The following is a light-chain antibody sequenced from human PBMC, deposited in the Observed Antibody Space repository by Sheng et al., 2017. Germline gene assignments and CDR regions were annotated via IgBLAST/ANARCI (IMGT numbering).Light chain of an antibody. CDR1: QGINNY. CDR2: AAS. CDR3: QQSFSAPWT. J-gene: IGKJ1*01. V-gene: IGKV1-9*01. Sequence: DIQLTQSPSFLSASVGDRVTITCRASQGINNYLAWYQQKPGKAPNLLIYAASTLQSGVPSRFSGSGSGTEFTLTISSLKPEDFATYYCQQSFSAPWTFGQGTKVEIK.